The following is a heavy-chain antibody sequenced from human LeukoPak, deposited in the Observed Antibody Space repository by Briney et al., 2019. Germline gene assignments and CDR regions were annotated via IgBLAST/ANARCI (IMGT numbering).Heavy chain of an antibody. CDR2: IYRSGST. CDR1: VYSLSRGYY. D-gene: IGHD2-15*01. J-gene: IGHJ4*02. CDR3: ARGDIVVVVAASFFDY. V-gene: IGHV4-38-2*02. Sequence: SETLSLTCTVSVYSLSRGYYWGWIRQPPGRGLDWIGRIYRSGSTYYKPTLKRRVTISVDTSKNQFSLNLSSVTAADTAVYYCARGDIVVVVAASFFDYWGQGTLVTVSS.